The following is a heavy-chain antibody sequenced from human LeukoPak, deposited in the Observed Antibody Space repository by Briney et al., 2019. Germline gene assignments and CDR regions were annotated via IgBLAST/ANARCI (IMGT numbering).Heavy chain of an antibody. J-gene: IGHJ4*02. CDR1: GYTFTSYA. V-gene: IGHV1-69*13. CDR3: ARSATWFGELGDFDY. Sequence: GASVKVSCKASGYTFTSYAMHWVRQAPGQGLEWMGGIIPIFGTANYAQKFQGRVTITADESTSTAYMELSSLRSEDTAVYYCARSATWFGELGDFDYWGQGTLVTVSS. CDR2: IIPIFGTA. D-gene: IGHD3-10*01.